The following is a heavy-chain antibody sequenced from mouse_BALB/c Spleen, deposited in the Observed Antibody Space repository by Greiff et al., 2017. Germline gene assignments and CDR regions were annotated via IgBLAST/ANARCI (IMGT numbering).Heavy chain of an antibody. D-gene: IGHD1-1*01. CDR1: GFTFSSYA. V-gene: IGHV5-9-4*01. J-gene: IGHJ4*01. CDR2: ISSGGSYT. Sequence: EVQLVESGGGLVKPGGSLKLSCAASGFTFSSYAMSWVRQSPEKRLEWVAEISSGGSYTYYPDTVTGRFTISRDNAKNTLYLEMSSLRSEDTAMHYCARDYGSSGYAMDYWGQGTSVTVSS. CDR3: ARDYGSSGYAMDY.